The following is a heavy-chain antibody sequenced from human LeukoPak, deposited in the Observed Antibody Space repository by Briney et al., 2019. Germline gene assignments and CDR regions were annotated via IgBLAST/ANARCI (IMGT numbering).Heavy chain of an antibody. J-gene: IGHJ6*03. CDR3: ARAVWDNRAYYYYYYMDV. Sequence: PGGSLRLSCAASGFTFDDYGMSCVRQDPGKGLEWVSGINWNGGSTGYADSVKGRFTISRDNAKNSLYLQMNSLRAEDTALYYCARAVWDNRAYYYYYYMDVWGKGTTVTVSS. CDR2: INWNGGST. CDR1: GFTFDDYG. V-gene: IGHV3-20*04. D-gene: IGHD1-26*01.